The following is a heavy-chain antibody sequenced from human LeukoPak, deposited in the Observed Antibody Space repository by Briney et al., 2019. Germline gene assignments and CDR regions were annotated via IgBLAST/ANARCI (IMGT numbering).Heavy chain of an antibody. CDR2: IYHSGST. Sequence: SETLSLTCTVSGYSISSGYYWGWIRQPPGKGLEWIGSIYHSGSTNYNPSLKSRVTISVDTSKNQFSLKLSSVTAADTAVYYCARKAPRRYYMDVWGKGTTVTISS. V-gene: IGHV4-38-2*02. CDR3: ARKAPRRYYMDV. CDR1: GYSISSGYY. J-gene: IGHJ6*03.